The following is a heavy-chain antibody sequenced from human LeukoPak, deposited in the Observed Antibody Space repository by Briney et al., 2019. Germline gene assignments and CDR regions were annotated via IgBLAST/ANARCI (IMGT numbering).Heavy chain of an antibody. D-gene: IGHD3-16*02. J-gene: IGHJ4*02. CDR2: INDSGGST. CDR1: GFTFSSYA. CDR3: ATYDYVWGRYRLAQSDY. Sequence: GGSLRLSCAASGFTFSSYAMSCVRQLPGKGLEWLSYINDSGGSTYYADSVKGRFVISRDNSKNSLYLQINSLRSEDTAIYYCATYDYVWGRYRLAQSDYWGQGTLVTVSS. V-gene: IGHV3-23*01.